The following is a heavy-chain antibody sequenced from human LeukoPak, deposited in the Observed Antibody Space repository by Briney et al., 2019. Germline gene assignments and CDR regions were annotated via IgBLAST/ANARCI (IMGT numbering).Heavy chain of an antibody. Sequence: SETLSLTCTVSGGSISNSDYSWGWIRQPPGKGLECIGTIYYSGSTYYNPSLKSRVTISVDTSKNQFSLKLSSVTAADTAVYYCASPIHYYDSSAYDAFDIWGQGTMVTVSS. D-gene: IGHD3-22*01. CDR2: IYYSGST. V-gene: IGHV4-39*07. J-gene: IGHJ3*02. CDR3: ASPIHYYDSSAYDAFDI. CDR1: GGSISNSDYS.